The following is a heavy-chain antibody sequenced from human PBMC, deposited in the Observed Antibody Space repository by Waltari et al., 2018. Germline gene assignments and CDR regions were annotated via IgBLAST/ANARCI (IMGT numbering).Heavy chain of an antibody. CDR3: ARDRYYDSSGYPLTGPPGAFDI. D-gene: IGHD3-22*01. Sequence: QVQLQESGPGLVKPSETLSPPCPVSGGPISSHYWSWIRQPQGKGLEWIGYIYYSGSTNYNPSLKSRVTISVDTSKNQFSLKLSSVTAADTAVYYCARDRYYDSSGYPLTGPPGAFDIWGQGTMVTVSS. V-gene: IGHV4-59*11. CDR2: IYYSGST. J-gene: IGHJ3*02. CDR1: GGPISSHY.